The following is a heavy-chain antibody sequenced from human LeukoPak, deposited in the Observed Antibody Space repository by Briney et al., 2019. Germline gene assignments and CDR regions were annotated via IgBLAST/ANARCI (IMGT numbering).Heavy chain of an antibody. CDR3: ASSGDLGYYYYYMDV. CDR2: IIPIFGTA. Sequence: SVKVSCKASGGTFSSYAISWVRQAPGQGLEWMGGIIPIFGTANYAQKFQGRVTITADESTSTAYIELSSLRSEDTAVYYCASSGDLGYYYYYMDVWGKGTTVTVSS. D-gene: IGHD7-27*01. J-gene: IGHJ6*03. V-gene: IGHV1-69*13. CDR1: GGTFSSYA.